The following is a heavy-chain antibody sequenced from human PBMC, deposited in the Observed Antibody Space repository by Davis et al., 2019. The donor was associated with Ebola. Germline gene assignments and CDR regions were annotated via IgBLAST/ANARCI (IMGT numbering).Heavy chain of an antibody. V-gene: IGHV1-8*03. D-gene: IGHD2-2*01. CDR2: MSPHSGDT. J-gene: IGHJ6*02. Sequence: ASVKVSCKASGYSFNDYEIYWLRQATGQGLEWMGWMSPHSGDTGYAQKFQGRLTISANTATDTAYMELSILRSEDTAVYYCARNCSITYCHYYYGLDVWGQGTTVTVSS. CDR3: ARNCSITYCHYYYGLDV. CDR1: GYSFNDYE.